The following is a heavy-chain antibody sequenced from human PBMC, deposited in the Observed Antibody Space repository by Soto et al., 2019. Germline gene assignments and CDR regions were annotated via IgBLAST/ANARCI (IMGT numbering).Heavy chain of an antibody. Sequence: SETLSLTCTVSGGSISSCSYYWGWIRQPPGKGLEWIGSIYYSGSTYYNPSLKSRVTISVDTSKNQFSLKLSSVTAADTAVYYCARQHGASHYYYYAMDVWGQGTTVTVSS. CDR3: ARQHGASHYYYYAMDV. CDR1: GGSISSCSYY. V-gene: IGHV4-39*01. D-gene: IGHD4-17*01. CDR2: IYYSGST. J-gene: IGHJ6*02.